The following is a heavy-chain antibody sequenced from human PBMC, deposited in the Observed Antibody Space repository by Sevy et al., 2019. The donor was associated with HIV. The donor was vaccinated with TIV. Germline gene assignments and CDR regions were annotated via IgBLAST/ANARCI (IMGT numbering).Heavy chain of an antibody. Sequence: ASVKVSCKASGGTFSSYAISWVRQAPGQGLEWMGRIIPILGIANYAQKFQGRVTITADKSTGTAYMELGSLRSEDTAVYYCAGARLGSCSSTSCPNWFDPWGQGTLVTISS. J-gene: IGHJ5*02. CDR1: GGTFSSYA. D-gene: IGHD2-2*01. CDR3: AGARLGSCSSTSCPNWFDP. V-gene: IGHV1-69*04. CDR2: IIPILGIA.